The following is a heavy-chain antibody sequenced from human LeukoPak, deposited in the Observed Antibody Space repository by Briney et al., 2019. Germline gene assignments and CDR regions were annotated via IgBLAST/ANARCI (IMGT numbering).Heavy chain of an antibody. J-gene: IGHJ6*03. V-gene: IGHV3-20*04. CDR3: AREGYYDSSGYLGYYYMDV. D-gene: IGHD3-22*01. CDR1: GFTFDDYG. CDR2: INWNGGST. Sequence: GGSLRLSCAASGFTFDDYGMSWVRQAPGKGLEWVSGINWNGGSTGYADSVKGRFTISRDNAKNSLYLQMNSLRAEDTALYYCAREGYYDSSGYLGYYYMDVWGKGTTVTVSS.